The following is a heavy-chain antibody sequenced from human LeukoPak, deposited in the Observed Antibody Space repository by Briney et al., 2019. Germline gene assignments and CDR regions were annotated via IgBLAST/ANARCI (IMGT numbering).Heavy chain of an antibody. CDR2: ISAYNGNT. J-gene: IGHJ4*02. Sequence: GTSVKVSCKASGYTFTSYGISWVRQAPGQGLEWMGWISAYNGNTNYAQELQGRVTMTTDTSTSTAYMELRSLRSDDTAVYYCAGGSGVWFGEYGDYWGQGTLVTVSS. CDR3: AGGSGVWFGEYGDY. V-gene: IGHV1-18*04. D-gene: IGHD3-10*01. CDR1: GYTFTSYG.